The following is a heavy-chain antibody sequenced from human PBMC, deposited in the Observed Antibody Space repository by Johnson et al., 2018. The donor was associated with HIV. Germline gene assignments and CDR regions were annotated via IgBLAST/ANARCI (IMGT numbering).Heavy chain of an antibody. Sequence: QVQLVESGGGVVQPGRSLRLSCAASGFTFSSYGMHWVRLAPGKGLEWVAVISYDGSNKYYADSVKGRFTISRDNSKNTLYLQMNSLRAEDTAVYYCVFFYASFDIWGQGTMVTVSS. CDR2: ISYDGSNK. CDR3: VFFYASFDI. CDR1: GFTFSSYG. D-gene: IGHD2/OR15-2a*01. V-gene: IGHV3-30*03. J-gene: IGHJ3*02.